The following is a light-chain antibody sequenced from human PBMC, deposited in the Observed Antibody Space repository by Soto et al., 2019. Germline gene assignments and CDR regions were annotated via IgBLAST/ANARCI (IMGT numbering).Light chain of an antibody. J-gene: IGKJ4*01. CDR1: QGISSY. V-gene: IGKV1-9*01. CDR2: AAS. Sequence: DIQLTQSPSFLSASVGDRVTITCRASQGISSYLAWYQQKPGKAPKLLIYAASTLQSGVPSRFSGSGSGTEFTLTISSLQPEDFALYYCQQYDDWPLTFGGGTKVEIK. CDR3: QQYDDWPLT.